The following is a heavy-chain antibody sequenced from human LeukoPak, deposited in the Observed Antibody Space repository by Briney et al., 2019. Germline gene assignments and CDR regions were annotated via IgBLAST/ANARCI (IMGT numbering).Heavy chain of an antibody. J-gene: IGHJ5*02. CDR2: IYYSGST. CDR3: ARSQFSGNWFDP. Sequence: PSETLSLTCTVSGGSISSYYWSWIRQPPGKGLEWIGYIYYSGSTNYNPSLKSRVTISVDTSKNQFSLKLTSVTAADTALYYCARSQFSGNWFDPWGQGTLVTVS. V-gene: IGHV4-59*01. CDR1: GGSISSYY.